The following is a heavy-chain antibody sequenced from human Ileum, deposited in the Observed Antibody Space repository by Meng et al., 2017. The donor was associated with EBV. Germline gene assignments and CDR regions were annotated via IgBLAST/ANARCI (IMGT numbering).Heavy chain of an antibody. V-gene: IGHV3-30*18. CDR3: AKDLTMFVVGLVDY. D-gene: IGHD3-22*01. CDR2: ISDDGSNK. J-gene: IGHJ4*02. CDR1: GITFRIYA. Sequence: VVLWVLGGGVVPPGCDLIVSCEASGITFRIYAMHWVRQAPGKGLEWVAVISDDGSNKYYADSVKGRFTISRDNSKNTLNLQMNSLRAEDTAIYYCAKDLTMFVVGLVDYWGQGTLVTVSS.